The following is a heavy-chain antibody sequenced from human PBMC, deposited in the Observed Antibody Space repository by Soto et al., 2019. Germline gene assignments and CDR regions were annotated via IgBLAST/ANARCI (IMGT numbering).Heavy chain of an antibody. CDR1: GGSFSGYY. V-gene: IGHV4-34*01. D-gene: IGHD1-1*01. Sequence: SETLSLTCAVYGGSFSGYYWSWIRQPPGKGLEWIGEINHSGSTNYNPSLKSRVTISVDTSKNQFSLKLSSVTAADTAVYYCARATTLDYWGQGTLVTVSS. CDR2: INHSGST. J-gene: IGHJ4*02. CDR3: ARATTLDY.